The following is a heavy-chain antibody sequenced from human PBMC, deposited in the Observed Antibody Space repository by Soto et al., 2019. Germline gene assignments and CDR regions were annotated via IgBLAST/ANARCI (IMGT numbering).Heavy chain of an antibody. Sequence: ASVKVSCKASGYTFTSYGISWVRQAPGQGLEWMGWISAYNGNTNYAQKLQGRGTMTTDTSTSTAYMELRSLRSDDTAVYYCASSLTVTQFDYWGQGTLVTVSS. D-gene: IGHD4-17*01. CDR1: GYTFTSYG. CDR3: ASSLTVTQFDY. CDR2: ISAYNGNT. J-gene: IGHJ4*02. V-gene: IGHV1-18*04.